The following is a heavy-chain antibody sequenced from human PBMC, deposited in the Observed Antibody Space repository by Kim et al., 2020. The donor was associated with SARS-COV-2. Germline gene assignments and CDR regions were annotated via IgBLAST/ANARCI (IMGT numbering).Heavy chain of an antibody. CDR3: AKVGAGRDSYDSSGDHGMDV. D-gene: IGHD3-22*01. J-gene: IGHJ6*02. V-gene: IGHV3-30*02. Sequence: RFTISRDNSKNTLYVQMNSLRPEDTAVYYCAKVGAGRDSYDSSGDHGMDVWGQGTTVTVSS.